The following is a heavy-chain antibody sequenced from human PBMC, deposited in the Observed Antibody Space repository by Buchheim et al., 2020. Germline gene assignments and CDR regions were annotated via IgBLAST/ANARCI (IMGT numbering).Heavy chain of an antibody. CDR3: AKSGASGPNYYLDV. CDR2: LNDHDTST. CDR1: GFIFSNYA. D-gene: IGHD5-12*01. V-gene: IGHV3-23*01. J-gene: IGHJ6*03. Sequence: EVQLLESGGGLVQPGGSLRLSCAASGFIFSNYAMNWVRQAPGKGLEWVSGLNDHDTSTYYADSVKGRFTISRDNSKKTLYLQMNSLRAEDTAVYHCAKSGASGPNYYLDVWGKGTT.